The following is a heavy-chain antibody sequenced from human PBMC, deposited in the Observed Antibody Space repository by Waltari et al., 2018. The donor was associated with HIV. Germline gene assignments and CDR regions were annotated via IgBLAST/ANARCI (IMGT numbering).Heavy chain of an antibody. CDR2: ISGSGANT. D-gene: IGHD2-15*01. CDR1: GFPFSPYA. J-gene: IGHJ5*02. CDR3: AKDQYGLLPSGLDP. V-gene: IGHV3-23*01. Sequence: EVQLLESGGGLVQPGGSLSLSCAASGFPFSPYAMSWVRQAPGKGLEGVSTISGSGANTYCADSVKGRFTTSRDKSKNTLYLQMNSLRAEDTAIYYCAKDQYGLLPSGLDPWGQGTLVTVSS.